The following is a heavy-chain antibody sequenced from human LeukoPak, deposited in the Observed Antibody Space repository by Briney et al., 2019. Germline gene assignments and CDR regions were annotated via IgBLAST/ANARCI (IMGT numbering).Heavy chain of an antibody. CDR2: IYYSGST. Sequence: PSETLSLTCTVSGGSISSGDYYWSWIRQPPGKGLEWIGYIYYSGSTYYNPSLKSRVTISVDTSKNQFSLKLSSVTAADTAVYYCARGTGGYDFWSGYYKPYYYYGMDVWGQGTTVTVSS. CDR1: GGSISSGDYY. V-gene: IGHV4-30-4*01. CDR3: ARGTGGYDFWSGYYKPYYYYGMDV. D-gene: IGHD3-3*01. J-gene: IGHJ6*02.